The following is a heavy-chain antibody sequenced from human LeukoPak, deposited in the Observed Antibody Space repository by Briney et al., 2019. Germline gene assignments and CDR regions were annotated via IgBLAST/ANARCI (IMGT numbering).Heavy chain of an antibody. V-gene: IGHV3-9*01. CDR3: ARDSVVPPYSYAPMSDY. CDR1: GFTFDDYA. J-gene: IGHJ4*02. Sequence: PGGSLRLSCAASGFTFDDYAMHWVRQAPGKGLEWVSGISWSSGSIGYADSVKGRFTISRDNAKNSLYLQMNSLRAEDTAVYYCARDSVVPPYSYAPMSDYWGQGTLVTVSS. D-gene: IGHD5-18*01. CDR2: ISWSSGSI.